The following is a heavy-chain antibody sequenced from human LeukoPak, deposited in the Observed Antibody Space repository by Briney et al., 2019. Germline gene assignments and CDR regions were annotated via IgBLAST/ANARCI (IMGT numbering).Heavy chain of an antibody. J-gene: IGHJ4*02. V-gene: IGHV3-23*01. CDR2: ISGSGGST. Sequence: GGSLRLSCAASGFTFSSYAMSWVRQAPGKGLEWVSAISGSGGSTHYADSVKGRFTISRDNSKNTLYLQMNSLRAEDTAVYYCASDYDSSGYYYMAGYYFDYWGQGTLVTVSP. CDR1: GFTFSSYA. CDR3: ASDYDSSGYYYMAGYYFDY. D-gene: IGHD3-22*01.